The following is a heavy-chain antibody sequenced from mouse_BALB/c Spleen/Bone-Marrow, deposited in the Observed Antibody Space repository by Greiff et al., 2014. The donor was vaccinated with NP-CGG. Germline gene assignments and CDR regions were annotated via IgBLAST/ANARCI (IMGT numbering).Heavy chain of an antibody. J-gene: IGHJ4*01. CDR3: ARWRYPYAMDY. Sequence: VQLQQSGPELVKPGASVKMSCKASGYTFTSYVMHWVKQKPGQGLEWIGYINPYNDGTKYNEKFKGRATLTSDKSSSTAYMELSSLTSEDSAVYYCARWRYPYAMDYWGQGTSVTVSS. V-gene: IGHV1-14*01. CDR2: INPYNDGT. D-gene: IGHD5-1-1*01. CDR1: GYTFTSYV.